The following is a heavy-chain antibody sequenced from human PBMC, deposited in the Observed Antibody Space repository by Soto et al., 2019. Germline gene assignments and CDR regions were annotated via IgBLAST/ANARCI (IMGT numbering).Heavy chain of an antibody. D-gene: IGHD3-10*01. J-gene: IGHJ4*02. CDR2: MKPAGLQK. CDR1: GFSFSGYW. CDR3: AGDGLLDRGVTNYLDY. Sequence: EVQLVESGGGLVQPGGSLRLSCAASGFSFSGYWMSWVRQAPGKGLEWVAKMKPAGLQKSYVDSVKGRFTISRDNAKNSLSLQMNNLRAEDTAVYYCAGDGLLDRGVTNYLDYWGQGTLVTVSS. V-gene: IGHV3-7*01.